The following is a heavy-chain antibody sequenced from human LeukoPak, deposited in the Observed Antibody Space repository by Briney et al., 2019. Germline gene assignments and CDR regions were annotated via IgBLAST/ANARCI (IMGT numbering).Heavy chain of an antibody. D-gene: IGHD4-23*01. Sequence: SVKVSCKASGGTFSSYAISWVRQAPGRGLEWMGRIIPILGIANYAQKFQGRVTITADKSTSTAYMELSSLRSEDTAVYYCASTVVTPNTAYGMDVWGQGTTVTVSS. J-gene: IGHJ6*02. CDR2: IIPILGIA. V-gene: IGHV1-69*04. CDR3: ASTVVTPNTAYGMDV. CDR1: GGTFSSYA.